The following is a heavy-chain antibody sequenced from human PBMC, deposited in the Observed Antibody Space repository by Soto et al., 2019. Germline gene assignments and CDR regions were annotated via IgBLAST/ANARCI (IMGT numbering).Heavy chain of an antibody. D-gene: IGHD3-22*01. CDR1: GYTFTSYA. J-gene: IGHJ4*02. CDR2: INAGNGNT. V-gene: IGHV1-3*01. Sequence: WSSLKVSCKASGYTFTSYARHWVRKATGQRLEWMGWINAGNGNTKYSQKFQGRVTITRDTSASTAYMELNSLRAEDTAVYYCARETDYYDSRSFDYWGQGTLVTVSS. CDR3: ARETDYYDSRSFDY.